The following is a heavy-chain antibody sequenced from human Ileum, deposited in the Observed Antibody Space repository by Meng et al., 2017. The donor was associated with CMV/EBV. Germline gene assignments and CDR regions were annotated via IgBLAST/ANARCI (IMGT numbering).Heavy chain of an antibody. V-gene: IGHV3-15*05. CDR1: GFTISKAW. CDR3: TTPQGGLMGALVY. D-gene: IGHD3-16*01. CDR2: IKSKSDGGTT. J-gene: IGHJ4*02. Sequence: GESLKTSCEASGFTISKAWMSGVRQAPGKGLEWVGRIKSKSDGGTTDYSAHVKGRFIISRDDSRNTLYLQMNSLKTEDAAVYFCTTPQGGLMGALVYWGQGTLVTVSS.